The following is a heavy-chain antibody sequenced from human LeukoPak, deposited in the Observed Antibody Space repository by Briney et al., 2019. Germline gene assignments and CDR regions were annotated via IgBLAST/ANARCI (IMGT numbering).Heavy chain of an antibody. V-gene: IGHV3-48*03. J-gene: IGHJ3*02. Sequence: QTGGSLRLSCAASGFTSSSYEMNWVRQAPGKGLEWVSYISSSGSTIYYADSVKGRFTISRDNAKNSLYLQMNSLRAEDTAVYYCARDNAVFRGQGYDAFDIWGQGTMVTVSS. CDR3: ARDNAVFRGQGYDAFDI. D-gene: IGHD3-10*01. CDR2: ISSSGSTI. CDR1: GFTSSSYE.